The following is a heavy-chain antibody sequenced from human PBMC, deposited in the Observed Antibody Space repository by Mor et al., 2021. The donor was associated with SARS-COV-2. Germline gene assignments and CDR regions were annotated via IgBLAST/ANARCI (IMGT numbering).Heavy chain of an antibody. CDR3: ARGLTVYAY. CDR2: INAGNGNT. V-gene: IGHV1-3*01. J-gene: IGHJ4*02. D-gene: IGHD2-8*01. Sequence: WVRQAPGQRLEWMGWINAGNGNTKYSQKFQGRVTITRDTSASTAYMELSSLRSEDTAVYYCARGLTVYAYWGQGTLVTVSS.